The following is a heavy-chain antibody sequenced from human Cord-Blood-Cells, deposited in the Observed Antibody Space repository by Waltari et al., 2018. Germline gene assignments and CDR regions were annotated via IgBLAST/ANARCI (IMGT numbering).Heavy chain of an antibody. Sequence: EVQLVESGGGWVQPGGSLKSSCAASGCTSSGSAMHWVRQASGKGLEGVGRSRSKANSYATAYAASVKGRFTISRDDSKNTAYLQMNSLKTEDTAVYYCTRHLAGDAFDIWGQGTMVTVSS. CDR2: SRSKANSYAT. CDR1: GCTSSGSA. J-gene: IGHJ3*02. CDR3: TRHLAGDAFDI. V-gene: IGHV3-73*02. D-gene: IGHD2-15*01.